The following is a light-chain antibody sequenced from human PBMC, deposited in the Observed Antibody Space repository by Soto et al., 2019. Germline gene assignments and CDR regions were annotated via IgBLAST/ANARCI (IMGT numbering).Light chain of an antibody. CDR1: QSVSNNY. J-gene: IGKJ1*01. CDR2: GAS. CDR3: QQYEAVVT. V-gene: IGKV3-20*01. Sequence: EIVLTQSPCTLSLSPGERATLSWRASQSVSNNYLAWYQQKPGQAPRLLIYGASTRATGIPDRFSGGGSGTDFTLTISRLEPEDVAVYYCQQYEAVVTFGQGTKVDIK.